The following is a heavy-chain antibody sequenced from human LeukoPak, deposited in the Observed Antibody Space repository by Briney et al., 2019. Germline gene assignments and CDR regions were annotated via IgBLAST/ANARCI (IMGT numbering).Heavy chain of an antibody. Sequence: PGGSLRLSCAASGFTFSGNWMHWVRHAPGKGLVWVSHISTDARTITYADFVKGRFTISRDNAKNTLYLQMRSLRAEDTALYYCVRGQATAWGLDYWGQGTLVTVSS. J-gene: IGHJ4*02. CDR2: ISTDARTI. CDR1: GFTFSGNW. V-gene: IGHV3-74*01. CDR3: VRGQATAWGLDY. D-gene: IGHD6-13*01.